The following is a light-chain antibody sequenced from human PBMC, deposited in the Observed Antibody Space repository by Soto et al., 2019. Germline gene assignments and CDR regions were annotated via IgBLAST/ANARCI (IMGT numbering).Light chain of an antibody. Sequence: EIVMTQSPATLSVSPGEGATLSCKASQNVYNNLAWYQQRPGQPPRLLIYDASTRATGISARFRGSGYGTEFTLTISSLQSEDFAVYFCQQCRNWPLTVGGGTKVDIK. CDR2: DAS. J-gene: IGKJ4*01. CDR1: QNVYNN. V-gene: IGKV3-15*01. CDR3: QQCRNWPLT.